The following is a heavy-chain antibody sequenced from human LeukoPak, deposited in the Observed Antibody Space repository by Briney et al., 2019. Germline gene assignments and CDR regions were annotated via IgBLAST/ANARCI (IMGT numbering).Heavy chain of an antibody. CDR2: ISAYNGNT. V-gene: IGHV1-18*01. D-gene: IGHD2-2*01. CDR3: ARIVVPAASNYYYGMDV. CDR1: GYTFTSYG. J-gene: IGHJ6*02. Sequence: GASVKVSCKASGYTFTSYGISWVRQAPGQGLEWMGWISAYNGNTNYAQKLQGRVTITTDTSTSTAYMELRSLRSDDTAVYYCARIVVPAASNYYYGMDVWGQGTTVTVSS.